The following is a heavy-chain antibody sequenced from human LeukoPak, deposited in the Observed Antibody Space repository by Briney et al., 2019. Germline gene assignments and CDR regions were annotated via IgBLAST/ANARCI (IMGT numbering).Heavy chain of an antibody. CDR2: ISSSSSTI. V-gene: IGHV3-48*01. D-gene: IGHD3-10*01. J-gene: IGHJ4*02. CDR1: GFTFSSNS. Sequence: QSGGSLRLSCAAFGFTFSSNSMNWVRQAPGKGLEWVSYISSSSSTIYYADSVKGRFTISRDNAENSLYLQMNSLKTEDTAVYYCTTDLPGQSRGIDYWGQGTLVTVSS. CDR3: TTDLPGQSRGIDY.